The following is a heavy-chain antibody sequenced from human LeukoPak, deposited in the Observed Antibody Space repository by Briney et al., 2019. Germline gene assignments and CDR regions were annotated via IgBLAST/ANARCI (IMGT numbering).Heavy chain of an antibody. Sequence: SETLSLTCTVSGGSISSSSYYWGWIRQPPGKGLEWIGSIYYSGSTYYNPSLKSRVTISVDTSKNQFSLKLSSVTAADTAVYYCARGAMGESDYWGQGTLVTVSS. D-gene: IGHD3-16*01. V-gene: IGHV4-39*07. J-gene: IGHJ4*02. CDR2: IYYSGST. CDR3: ARGAMGESDY. CDR1: GGSISSSSYY.